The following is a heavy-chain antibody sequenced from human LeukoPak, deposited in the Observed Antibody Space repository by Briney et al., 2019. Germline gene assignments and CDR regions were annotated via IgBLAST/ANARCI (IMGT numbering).Heavy chain of an antibody. CDR3: AANPLPYYYDSSGYLY. CDR2: IYYSGST. CDR1: GGSISSYY. J-gene: IGHJ4*02. D-gene: IGHD3-22*01. Sequence: SETLSLTCTVSGGSISSYYWSWIRQPPGKGLEWIGYIYYSGSTNYNPSLKSRITISVDTSKNQFSLKLSSVTAADTAVYYCAANPLPYYYDSSGYLYWGQGTLVTVSS. V-gene: IGHV4-59*01.